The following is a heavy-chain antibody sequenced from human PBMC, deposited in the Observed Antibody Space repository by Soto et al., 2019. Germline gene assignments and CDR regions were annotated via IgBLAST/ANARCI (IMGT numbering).Heavy chain of an antibody. Sequence: SQTLSLTCAISGDSVSSNSAAWNWIRQSPSRGLEWLGRTYYRSKWYNDYAVSVKSRITIDPDTSKNQFSLQLNSVTPEDTAVYYCARTDILTGYHPSFDIWGQGTMVTVSS. CDR3: ARTDILTGYHPSFDI. V-gene: IGHV6-1*01. D-gene: IGHD3-9*01. CDR2: TYYRSKWYN. J-gene: IGHJ3*02. CDR1: GDSVSSNSAA.